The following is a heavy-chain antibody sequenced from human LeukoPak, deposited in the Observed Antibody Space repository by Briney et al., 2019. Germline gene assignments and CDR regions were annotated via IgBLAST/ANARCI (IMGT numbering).Heavy chain of an antibody. J-gene: IGHJ3*02. V-gene: IGHV3-7*01. CDR1: GFTFSSYG. CDR3: AREGIDHYEPDDAFDI. D-gene: IGHD3-16*01. CDR2: IKQDGSEK. Sequence: PGGSLRLSCAASGFTFSSYGTSWVRQAPGKGLEWVANIKQDGSEKYYVDSVKGRFTISRDNAKNSLYLQMNSLRAEDTAVYYCAREGIDHYEPDDAFDIWGQGTMVTVSS.